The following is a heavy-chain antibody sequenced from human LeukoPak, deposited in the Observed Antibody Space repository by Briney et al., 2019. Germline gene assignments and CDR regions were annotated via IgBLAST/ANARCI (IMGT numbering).Heavy chain of an antibody. V-gene: IGHV3-30*02. CDR3: AKSRGSGSNMARGVNFDY. J-gene: IGHJ4*02. CDR1: GFTFSSYG. D-gene: IGHD3-10*01. Sequence: PGGSLRLSCAASGFTFSSYGMHWVRQAPGKGLEWVAFIRYDGGNKYYADSVKGRFTISRDNSKNTLFLQMNSLRVEDTALYYCAKSRGSGSNMARGVNFDYWGQGTLVTVSS. CDR2: IRYDGGNK.